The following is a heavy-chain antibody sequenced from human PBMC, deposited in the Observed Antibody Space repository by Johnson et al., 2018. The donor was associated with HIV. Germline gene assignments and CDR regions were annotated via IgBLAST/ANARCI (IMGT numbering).Heavy chain of an antibody. V-gene: IGHV3-23*04. CDR3: ASGSWELSEDAFHI. CDR2: ISGSGGST. D-gene: IGHD1-26*01. Sequence: VQLVESGGGLVQPGGSLRLSCAGSGISVTRNYMSWVRQAPGKGLEWVAAISGSGGSTYYADSVKGRFTISRDNSNNTLYLLMKSLRAEDTAVYYCASGSWELSEDAFHIWGQGTIVTVSS. J-gene: IGHJ3*02. CDR1: GISVTRNY.